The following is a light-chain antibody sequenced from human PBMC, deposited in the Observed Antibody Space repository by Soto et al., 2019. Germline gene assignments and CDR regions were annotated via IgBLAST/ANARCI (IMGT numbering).Light chain of an antibody. CDR2: DAS. CDR1: QSIRSW. V-gene: IGKV1-5*01. Sequence: DIQMTQSPSSVSASVGDRVTITCRASQSIRSWLAWYQRKPGKAPKLLIHDASTLESGVPSRFSGSGSGTEFTLTISSLQPDDFATYYCQHYNSYSEAFGQGTKVDI. J-gene: IGKJ1*01. CDR3: QHYNSYSEA.